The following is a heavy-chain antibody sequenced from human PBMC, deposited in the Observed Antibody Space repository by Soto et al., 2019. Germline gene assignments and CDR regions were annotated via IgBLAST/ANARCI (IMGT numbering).Heavy chain of an antibody. J-gene: IGHJ4*02. V-gene: IGHV4-61*03. Sequence: QVQLQESGPGLVKSSETLSLTCTVSGGSVSSEHYYWNWIRQAPGKGLEWIGYFFYTGSTNYNPSLESRLTMSVDMSKSHLSLKLSSVTAADTAVYYCAGGTDGKKVAYWGQGTLVTVSS. D-gene: IGHD5-12*01. CDR2: FFYTGST. CDR3: AGGTDGKKVAY. CDR1: GGSVSSEHYY.